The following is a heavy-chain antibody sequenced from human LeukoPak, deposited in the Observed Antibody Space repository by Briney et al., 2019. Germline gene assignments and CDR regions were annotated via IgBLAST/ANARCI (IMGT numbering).Heavy chain of an antibody. CDR3: ARDPGYYDSSGYYYPFPFDY. D-gene: IGHD3-22*01. Sequence: PGGSLRLSCAASGFTFSSYWMHWVRQAPGKGLVWVSRINSDGSSTSYAGSVKGRFTISRDNAKNTLYLQMNSLRAEDTAVYYCARDPGYYDSSGYYYPFPFDYWGQGTLVTVSS. CDR1: GFTFSSYW. V-gene: IGHV3-74*01. CDR2: INSDGSST. J-gene: IGHJ4*02.